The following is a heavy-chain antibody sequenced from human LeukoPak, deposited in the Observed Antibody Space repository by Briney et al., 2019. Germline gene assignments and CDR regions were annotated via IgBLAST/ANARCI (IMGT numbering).Heavy chain of an antibody. Sequence: SETLSLTCAVYGESFSGYHWSWIRQPPGKGLEWIGEINHSGSTNYNPSLKSRVTISVVTTNNQFSLKLISVTDADTAVYYCSRSRRTGTAPFGYWGQGTLVTVSS. J-gene: IGHJ4*02. V-gene: IGHV4-34*01. CDR2: INHSGST. CDR1: GESFSGYH. D-gene: IGHD1-7*01. CDR3: SRSRRTGTAPFGY.